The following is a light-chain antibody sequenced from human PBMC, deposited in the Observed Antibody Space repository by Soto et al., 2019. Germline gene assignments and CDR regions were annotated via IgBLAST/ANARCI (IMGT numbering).Light chain of an antibody. J-gene: IGLJ1*01. V-gene: IGLV2-18*01. CDR3: RLYTSENTYV. CDR1: STDFVSYNR. Sequence: QSVLTQPPSVSGSPGQSVTISCTGTSTDFVSYNRVSWYQHPPGTAPKLIIYEASNRPSGVPDRFSGSKSGNTASLTISGLQAADEADYYCRLYTSENTYVFGTGTKV. CDR2: EAS.